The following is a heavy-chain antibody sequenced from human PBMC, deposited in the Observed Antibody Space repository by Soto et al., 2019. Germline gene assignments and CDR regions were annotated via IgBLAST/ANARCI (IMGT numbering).Heavy chain of an antibody. Sequence: GGSLRLSCAASGITFSAYGMHWVRQAPGKGLEWVAVISYDGSNKYYADSVKGRFTISRDNSKNTQYLQMNSLRAEDTAVYYYAKDLTWELDRGAFDIWGQGTMVTVSS. J-gene: IGHJ3*02. CDR1: GITFSAYG. V-gene: IGHV3-30*18. D-gene: IGHD1-26*01. CDR2: ISYDGSNK. CDR3: AKDLTWELDRGAFDI.